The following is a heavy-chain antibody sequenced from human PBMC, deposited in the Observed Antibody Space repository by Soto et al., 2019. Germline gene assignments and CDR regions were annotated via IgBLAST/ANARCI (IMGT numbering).Heavy chain of an antibody. CDR2: IYDSESA. CDR3: ARAFSSSSAVDL. J-gene: IGHJ5*02. CDR1: GESISSGGYY. V-gene: IGHV4-31*03. Sequence: SETLSLTCTVSGESISSGGYYLSWIRHHPGKGLEWIGYIYDSESAYYNPSLKSRVTISMDTSKNQFAMRLSSVTAADTAVYFCARAFSSSSAVDLWGQGTQVTVSS. D-gene: IGHD6-6*01.